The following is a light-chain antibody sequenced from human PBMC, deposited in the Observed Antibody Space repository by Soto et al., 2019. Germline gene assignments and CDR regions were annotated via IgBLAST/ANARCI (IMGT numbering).Light chain of an antibody. CDR3: QQYNSYSPT. V-gene: IGKV1-5*03. Sequence: DIQMTQSPSTLSASVGDRVTITCRARQSISVWLAWYQQKAGKAPNLLIYKASRLESGAPSRFSGSGSETEFTLTISGLQPGDSATYYCQQYNSYSPTFGQGTKV. J-gene: IGKJ1*01. CDR1: QSISVW. CDR2: KAS.